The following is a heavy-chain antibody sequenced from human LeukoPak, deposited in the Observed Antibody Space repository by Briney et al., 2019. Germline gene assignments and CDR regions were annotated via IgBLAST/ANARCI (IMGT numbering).Heavy chain of an antibody. V-gene: IGHV3-48*04. CDR2: ISSSSSTI. CDR3: ARGGFKYNYYDAMDV. Sequence: TGGSLRLSCAASGFTFSNYNMNWVRQAPGKGLEWLSYISSSSSTIYYADSVKGRFTISRDNAKNSLYLQMNSQRAEDTAIYYCARGGFKYNYYDAMDVWGQGTTVTVSS. J-gene: IGHJ6*02. D-gene: IGHD2-15*01. CDR1: GFTFSNYN.